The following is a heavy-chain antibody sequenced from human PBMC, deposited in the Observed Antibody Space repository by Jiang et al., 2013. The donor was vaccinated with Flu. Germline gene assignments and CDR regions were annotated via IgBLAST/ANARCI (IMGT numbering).Heavy chain of an antibody. CDR2: IYYSGTT. CDR3: ARHRYSDHYFRY. Sequence: GSGLVKPSETLSLTCTVSGDSFNIYYWNWLRQTPGKGLEWLGYIYYSGTTQYNPSLQSRVSISVDSSRNQFSLKLRSVTAADTGVYYCARHRYSDHYFRYWSQGTLVTVSS. V-gene: IGHV4-59*08. CDR1: GDSFNIYY. J-gene: IGHJ4*02. D-gene: IGHD4-17*01.